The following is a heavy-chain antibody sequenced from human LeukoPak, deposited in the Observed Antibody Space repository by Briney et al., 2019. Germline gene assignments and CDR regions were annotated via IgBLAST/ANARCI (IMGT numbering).Heavy chain of an antibody. CDR3: AKDRIATAAGPNDAFDI. V-gene: IGHV3-9*01. D-gene: IGHD6-13*01. J-gene: IGHJ3*02. Sequence: GGSLRLSCAASGFKFADYAMHWVRQDPGKGLEWVSGISWNSDTIGYADSVKGRFTISRDNAKNSLYLQMNSLRAEDTALYYCAKDRIATAAGPNDAFDIWGQGTMVTVSS. CDR2: ISWNSDTI. CDR1: GFKFADYA.